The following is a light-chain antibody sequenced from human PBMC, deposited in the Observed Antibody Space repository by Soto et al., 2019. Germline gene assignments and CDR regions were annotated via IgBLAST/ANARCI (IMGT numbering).Light chain of an antibody. Sequence: DIQMTQSPSTLSASVGDRVTITCLSSQSIGSWLAWYQQISGRAPNLLIYDASSLQSGVPSRFSGSGSGTEFTLTISSLQPEDFATYFCQQSYTTPVYSFGQGTKVDIK. CDR2: DAS. J-gene: IGKJ2*01. CDR1: QSIGSW. V-gene: IGKV1-5*01. CDR3: QQSYTTPVYS.